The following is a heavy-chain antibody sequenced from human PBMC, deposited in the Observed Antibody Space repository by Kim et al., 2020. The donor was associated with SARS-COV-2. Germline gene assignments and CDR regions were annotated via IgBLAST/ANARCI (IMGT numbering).Heavy chain of an antibody. CDR1: GGTFSSYT. CDR2: IIPILGIA. CDR3: ARGAPRWDTKDLLGGTPNNWFDP. V-gene: IGHV1-69*02. Sequence: SVKVSCKASGGTFSSYTISWVRQAPGQGLEWMGRIIPILGIANYAQKFQGRVTITADKSTSTAYMELSSLRSEDTAVYYCARGAPRWDTKDLLGGTPNNWFDPWGQGTLVTVSS. J-gene: IGHJ5*02. D-gene: IGHD5-18*01.